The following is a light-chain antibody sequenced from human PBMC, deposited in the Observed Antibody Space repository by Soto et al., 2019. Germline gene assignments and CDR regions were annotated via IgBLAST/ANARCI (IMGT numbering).Light chain of an antibody. V-gene: IGKV3-20*01. J-gene: IGKJ4*01. Sequence: EIVLTQSPATLSLSPGERATLSCRASQSVSSNYLSWYQQKPRHAPRFIIYDAYSRATGIPDRFSGSGSGTDFTLISSRLEPEDFAVYYCQQYGSTPLTFGGGTKVEIK. CDR3: QQYGSTPLT. CDR1: QSVSSNY. CDR2: DAY.